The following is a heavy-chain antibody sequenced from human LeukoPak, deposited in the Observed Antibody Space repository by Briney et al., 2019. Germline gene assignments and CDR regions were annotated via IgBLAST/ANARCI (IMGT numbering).Heavy chain of an antibody. D-gene: IGHD3-10*01. CDR1: GFTFSNYA. Sequence: GGSLRLSCAASGFTFSNYAMMWVRRAPGKRLEWVSSITGSGDGTYYADSVRGRFTISRDNSENTLYLQLNSLRAEDTAVYFCVKGFVHPTYYFDYWGQGTLVTVSS. CDR3: VKGFVHPTYYFDY. J-gene: IGHJ4*02. V-gene: IGHV3-23*01. CDR2: ITGSGDGT.